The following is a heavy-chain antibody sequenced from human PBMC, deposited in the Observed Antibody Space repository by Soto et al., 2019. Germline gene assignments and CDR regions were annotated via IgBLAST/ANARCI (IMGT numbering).Heavy chain of an antibody. D-gene: IGHD2-21*02. Sequence: ASVKVSCKASGYTFTSYGISWVRQAPGQGLEWMGWISAYNGNTKYSQKFQGRVTITRDTSASTAYMELSSLRSEVAAVYYCARSIVVVTALDYWGQGTLVTVS. CDR3: ARSIVVVTALDY. V-gene: IGHV1-18*01. J-gene: IGHJ4*02. CDR2: ISAYNGNT. CDR1: GYTFTSYG.